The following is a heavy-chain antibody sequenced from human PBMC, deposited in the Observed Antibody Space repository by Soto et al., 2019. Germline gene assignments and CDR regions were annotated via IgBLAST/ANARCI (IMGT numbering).Heavy chain of an antibody. D-gene: IGHD2-2*02. J-gene: IGHJ4*02. V-gene: IGHV5-10-1*01. CDR3: ARLGYCTGTSCYTFDS. CDR1: RYSFTRYW. CDR2: INPSDSYT. Sequence: GECLTISCQGPRYSFTRYWIVYVVQRPGKGLEWMGRINPSDSYTTYSPSFQGHVTISTDKAFSTAYLQWSGLKASDTAMYYCARLGYCTGTSCYTFDSWGQGTLSTVSS.